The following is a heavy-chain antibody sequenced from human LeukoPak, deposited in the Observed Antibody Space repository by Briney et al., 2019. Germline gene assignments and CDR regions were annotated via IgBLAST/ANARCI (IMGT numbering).Heavy chain of an antibody. CDR1: GFTFTNYW. CDR3: AKYSYGSGTSFDP. J-gene: IGHJ5*02. D-gene: IGHD3-10*01. Sequence: GGPLRLSCAASGFTFTNYWMSWVRQAPGKGLELVANIKQDRSEKYYVDSVEGRFTISRDNAKNSMHLQMSSLRAEDTAVYYCAKYSYGSGTSFDPWGQGTLVTVSS. CDR2: IKQDRSEK. V-gene: IGHV3-7*01.